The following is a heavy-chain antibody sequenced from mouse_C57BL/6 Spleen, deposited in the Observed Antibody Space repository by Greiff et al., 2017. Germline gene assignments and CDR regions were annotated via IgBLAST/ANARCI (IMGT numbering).Heavy chain of an antibody. CDR1: GFTFSSYA. V-gene: IGHV5-4*01. D-gene: IGHD4-1*01. Sequence: EVQRVESGGGLVKPGGSLTLSCAASGFTFSSYAMSWVRQTPEKRLEWVATISGGGSYTYYPDNVKGRFTISRDNAKNNLYLQMSHLKSEDTAMYYCAREGDWGYAMDYWGQGTSVTVSS. J-gene: IGHJ4*01. CDR2: ISGGGSYT. CDR3: AREGDWGYAMDY.